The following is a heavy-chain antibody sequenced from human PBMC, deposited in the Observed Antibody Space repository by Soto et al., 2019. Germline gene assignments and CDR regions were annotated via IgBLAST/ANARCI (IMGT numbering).Heavy chain of an antibody. V-gene: IGHV4-34*01. Sequence: PSETLSLTCAVYGGSFSGYYWTWIRQPSGTGLEWIGEINHSGSTNYNPSLKSRVTISVDTSKNQFSLKLTSVTAADTAVYYCARDKITGLFDYWGQGTLVTVSA. CDR3: ARDKITGLFDY. CDR2: INHSGST. CDR1: GGSFSGYY. J-gene: IGHJ4*02. D-gene: IGHD2-8*02.